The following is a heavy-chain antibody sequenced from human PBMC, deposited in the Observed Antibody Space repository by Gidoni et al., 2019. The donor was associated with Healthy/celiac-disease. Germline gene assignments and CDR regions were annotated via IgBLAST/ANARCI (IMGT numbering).Heavy chain of an antibody. CDR3: ASPSYYYGGGYYGMDV. J-gene: IGHJ6*02. CDR2: ISYDGSNK. Sequence: VQLVESGGGVVQPGRSLRLSCAASGFTFSSYAMHWVRQAPGKGLEWVAVISYDGSNKYYADSVKGRFTISRDNSKNTLYRQMNSLRAEETAVYYCASPSYYYGGGYYGMDVWGQGTTVTVSS. CDR1: GFTFSSYA. D-gene: IGHD3-10*01. V-gene: IGHV3-30*01.